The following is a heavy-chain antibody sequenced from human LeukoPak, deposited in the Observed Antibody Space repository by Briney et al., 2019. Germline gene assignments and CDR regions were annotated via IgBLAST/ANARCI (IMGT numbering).Heavy chain of an antibody. CDR2: IYYSGST. Sequence: SETLSLTCTVSGGSISSYYWSWNRQPPGKGLEWIGYIYYSGSTNYNPSLKSRVTISVDTSENQFSLKLSSVTAADTAVYYCARRRGGVVVPAAIRGYSGYDDYYYYMDVWGKGTTVTISS. V-gene: IGHV4-59*12. CDR3: ARRRGGVVVPAAIRGYSGYDDYYYYMDV. D-gene: IGHD2-2*02. J-gene: IGHJ6*03. CDR1: GGSISSYY.